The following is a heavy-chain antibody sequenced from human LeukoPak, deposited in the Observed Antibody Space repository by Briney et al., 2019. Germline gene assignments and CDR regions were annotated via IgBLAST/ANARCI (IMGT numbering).Heavy chain of an antibody. J-gene: IGHJ1*01. V-gene: IGHV4-39*02. Sequence: SETLSLTCTVSGGSINSGDYYWGWIRQPPGKGLEWIGSIYYSGNTYYNPSLKSRVTISVDTSKNQFSLKLSSVTAADTAVYYCAKEGTTHWGQGTLVTVSS. D-gene: IGHD4-11*01. CDR1: GGSINSGDYY. CDR3: AKEGTTH. CDR2: IYYSGNT.